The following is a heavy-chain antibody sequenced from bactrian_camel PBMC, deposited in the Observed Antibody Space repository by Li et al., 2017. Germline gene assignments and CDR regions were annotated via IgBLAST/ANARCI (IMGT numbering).Heavy chain of an antibody. D-gene: IGHD3*01. CDR2: INTRGIT. J-gene: IGHJ4*01. Sequence: VQLVESGGGTAQAGGSLRLSCTRSGFTFDDSDMAWYRQGPGNECELVSSINTRGITYYADSVKGRFTISRDDAKNALYLQMNNLKPEDTAMYYCAATTDCYPSPEYNYWGQGTQVTVS. V-gene: IGHV3S55*01. CDR1: GFTFDDSD. CDR3: AATTDCYPSPEYNY.